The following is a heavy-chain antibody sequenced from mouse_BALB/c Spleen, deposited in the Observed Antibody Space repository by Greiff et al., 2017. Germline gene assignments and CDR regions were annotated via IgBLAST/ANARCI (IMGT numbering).Heavy chain of an antibody. CDR3: ASVYYDYAWFAY. V-gene: IGHV1-9*01. J-gene: IGHJ3*01. CDR2: ILPGSGST. Sequence: VQLQQSGAELMKPGASVKISCKATGYTFSSYCIEWVKQRPGHGLEWIGEILPGSGSTNYNEKFKGKATFTADTTSNTTYMQLSSLTSEDSAVYYCASVYYDYAWFAYWGQGTLVTVAA. CDR1: GYTFSSYC. D-gene: IGHD2-4*01.